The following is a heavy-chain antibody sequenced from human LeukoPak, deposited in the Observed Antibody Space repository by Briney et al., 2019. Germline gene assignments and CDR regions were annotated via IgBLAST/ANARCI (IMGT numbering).Heavy chain of an antibody. D-gene: IGHD5-12*01. Sequence: AGGSLRLSCAASGFAVSSYWMNWVHQAAGKWLEWVATIKQGGGERYYVDSVKGRFTISRDNAKDSLYLQMNSLRAEDTAVYYCARDEGTTGYDLLDYWGQGTLLTVSS. J-gene: IGHJ4*02. V-gene: IGHV3-7*01. CDR1: GFAVSSYW. CDR3: ARDEGTTGYDLLDY. CDR2: IKQGGGER.